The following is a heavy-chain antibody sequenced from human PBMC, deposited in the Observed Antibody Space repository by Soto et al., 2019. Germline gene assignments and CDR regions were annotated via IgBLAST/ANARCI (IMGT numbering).Heavy chain of an antibody. V-gene: IGHV3-33*01. Sequence: QVQLVESGGGVVQPGRSLRLSCAASGFTFSSYGMHWVRQAPGKGPEWVAVIWYDGSNKYYADSVKGRFTISRDNSKNTLYLQMNSLGAEDTAVYYCARVYDYVWGGLDYWGQGTLVTVSS. CDR1: GFTFSSYG. D-gene: IGHD3-16*01. CDR2: IWYDGSNK. J-gene: IGHJ4*02. CDR3: ARVYDYVWGGLDY.